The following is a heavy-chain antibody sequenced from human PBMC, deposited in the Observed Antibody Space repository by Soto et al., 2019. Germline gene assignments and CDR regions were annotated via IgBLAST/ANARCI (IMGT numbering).Heavy chain of an antibody. V-gene: IGHV1-18*01. CDR2: ISAYNGNT. J-gene: IGHJ3*01. CDR3: ARRGSYDEDVIHGVFDF. D-gene: IGHD1-26*01. CDR1: GYTNTRYG. Sequence: APVNLSRKASGYTNTRYGISWGRQTTGQGLEWMGWISAYNGNTNYAQKLQGRVTMTTDTSTSTAYMELRSLRSDDTAVFYCARRGSYDEDVIHGVFDFWVQGTMDTV.